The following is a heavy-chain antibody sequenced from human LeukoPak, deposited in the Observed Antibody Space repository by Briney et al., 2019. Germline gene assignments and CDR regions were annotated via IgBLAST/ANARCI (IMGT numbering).Heavy chain of an antibody. CDR3: ARDPGRAAAGTLDY. Sequence: GGSLRLSCAASGFTFSSYGMHWVRQAPGEGLEWVAVIWYDGSNKYYADSVKGRFTISRDNSKNTLYLQMNGLRAEDTAVYYCARDPGRAAAGTLDYWGQGTLVTVSS. CDR2: IWYDGSNK. J-gene: IGHJ4*02. D-gene: IGHD6-13*01. CDR1: GFTFSSYG. V-gene: IGHV3-33*01.